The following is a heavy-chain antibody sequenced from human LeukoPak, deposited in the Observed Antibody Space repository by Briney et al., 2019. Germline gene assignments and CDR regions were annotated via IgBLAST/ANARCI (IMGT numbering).Heavy chain of an antibody. CDR1: GFTFNTYA. CDR3: AKAPYSSAWYRAFDI. J-gene: IGHJ3*02. D-gene: IGHD6-19*01. V-gene: IGHV3-23*01. Sequence: GGSLRLSCAASGFTFNTYAMTWVRQAPGKGLEWVSAISGGDGSTYYADSVKGRFSISRDKSNNTLYLQMNSLRADDTAVYYCAKAPYSSAWYRAFDIWGQGTMVTVSS. CDR2: ISGGDGST.